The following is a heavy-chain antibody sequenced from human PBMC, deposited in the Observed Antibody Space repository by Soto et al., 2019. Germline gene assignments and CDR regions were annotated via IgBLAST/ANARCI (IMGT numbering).Heavy chain of an antibody. CDR3: ARDRGLRFLEWLAFYGMDV. D-gene: IGHD3-3*01. CDR2: ISAYNGNT. CDR1: GYTFTSYG. J-gene: IGHJ6*02. Sequence: ASVKVSCKASGYTFTSYGISWVRQAPGQGIEWMGWISAYNGNTNYAQKLQGRVTMTTDTSTSTAYMELRSLRSDDTAVYYCARDRGLRFLEWLAFYGMDVWGQGTTVTVSS. V-gene: IGHV1-18*01.